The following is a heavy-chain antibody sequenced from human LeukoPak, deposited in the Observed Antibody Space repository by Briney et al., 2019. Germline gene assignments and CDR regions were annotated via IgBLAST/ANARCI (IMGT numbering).Heavy chain of an antibody. CDR1: GFTFDDYA. Sequence: GRSLRLSCAASGFTFDDYAMHWVRQAPGKGLEWVSGISWNSGSIGYADSVKGRFTISRDNAKNSLYLQMNSLRAEDTALYYCAKGALSTPPMPLYYYYGMDVWGQGTTVTVSS. V-gene: IGHV3-9*01. D-gene: IGHD2-15*01. CDR2: ISWNSGSI. J-gene: IGHJ6*02. CDR3: AKGALSTPPMPLYYYYGMDV.